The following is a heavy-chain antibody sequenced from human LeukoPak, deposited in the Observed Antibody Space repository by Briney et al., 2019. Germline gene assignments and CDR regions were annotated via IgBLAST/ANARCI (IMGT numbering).Heavy chain of an antibody. Sequence: SETLSLTCTVSGYSISSGYFWGWIRQPPGKGLEWIGYIYYSGSTNYNPSLKSRVTISVDTSKNQFSLKLSSVTAADTAVYYCARDFKYFQHWGQGTLVTVSS. CDR1: GYSISSGYF. V-gene: IGHV4-61*01. J-gene: IGHJ1*01. CDR3: ARDFKYFQH. CDR2: IYYSGST.